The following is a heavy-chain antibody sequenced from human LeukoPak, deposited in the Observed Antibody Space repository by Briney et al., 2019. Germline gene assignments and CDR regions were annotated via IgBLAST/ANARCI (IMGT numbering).Heavy chain of an antibody. D-gene: IGHD4-23*01. Sequence: GGSLRLSCAASGFTFSSYEMNWVRQAPGKGLEWVSYISSSGSTIYYADSVKGRFTISRDNAKNSLYLQMNSLRAEDTAVYYCARDYGGNSLDYWGQGTLVTVSS. CDR1: GFTFSSYE. CDR3: ARDYGGNSLDY. V-gene: IGHV3-48*03. CDR2: ISSSGSTI. J-gene: IGHJ4*02.